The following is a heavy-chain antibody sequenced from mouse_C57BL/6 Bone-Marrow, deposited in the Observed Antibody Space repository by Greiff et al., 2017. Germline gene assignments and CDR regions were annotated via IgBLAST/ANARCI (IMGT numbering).Heavy chain of an antibody. CDR2: IYPRSGNT. CDR1: GYTFTSYG. J-gene: IGHJ4*01. CDR3: AIIYDGYYYAMDY. Sequence: VKLMESGAELARPGASVKLSCKASGYTFTSYGISWVKQRTGQGLEWIGEIYPRSGNTYYNEKFKGKATLTADKSSSTAYMELRSLTSEDSAVYFCAIIYDGYYYAMDYWGQGTSVTVSS. V-gene: IGHV1-81*01. D-gene: IGHD2-3*01.